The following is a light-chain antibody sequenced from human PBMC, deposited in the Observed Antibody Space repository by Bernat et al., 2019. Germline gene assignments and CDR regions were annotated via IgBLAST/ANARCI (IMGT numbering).Light chain of an antibody. CDR1: KLSDKY. V-gene: IGLV3-1*01. CDR3: QAWENSAGF. Sequence: SYELTQPPSVSVSPGQTATISCSGDKLSDKYVCWYQQKAGQSPVLVIDQDAKRPSGIPERFSGSDSGSTATLTISETQSLDEADYYCQAWENSAGFFGTVTKVSVL. J-gene: IGLJ1*01. CDR2: QDA.